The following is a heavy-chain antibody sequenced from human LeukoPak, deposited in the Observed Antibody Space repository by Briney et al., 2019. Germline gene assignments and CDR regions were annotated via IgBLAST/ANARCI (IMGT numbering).Heavy chain of an antibody. J-gene: IGHJ4*02. CDR1: GFTFSSYS. V-gene: IGHV3-21*01. CDR3: ARGGSASGAPSSFDY. CDR2: ISSSSSYI. Sequence: GGSLRLSCAATGFTFSSYSMNWVRQAPGKGLEWVSSISSSSSYIYYADSVKGRFTISRDNAKNSLCLQMNSLRAEDTAVYYCARGGSASGAPSSFDYWGQGTLVTVSS. D-gene: IGHD1-26*01.